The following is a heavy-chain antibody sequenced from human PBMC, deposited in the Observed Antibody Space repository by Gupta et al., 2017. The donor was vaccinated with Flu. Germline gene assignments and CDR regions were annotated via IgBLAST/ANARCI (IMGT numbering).Heavy chain of an antibody. CDR2: ISRGSSYT. D-gene: IGHD1-26*01. J-gene: IGHJ4*02. V-gene: IGHV3-11*05. CDR3: ASEGPSGGY. Sequence: QVHLVESGGGLVKPGGSLRLSCTASGFTFRDYYMSWIRQAPGKGLEWVAYISRGSSYTNYGDSVEGRFTISRDNAQNSLLLQMNSLRVEDTAIYYCASEGPSGGYWGQGTLVTVST. CDR1: GFTFRDYY.